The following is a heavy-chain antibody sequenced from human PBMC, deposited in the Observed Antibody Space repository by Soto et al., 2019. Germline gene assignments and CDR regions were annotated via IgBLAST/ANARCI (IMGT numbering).Heavy chain of an antibody. D-gene: IGHD3-22*01. CDR1: GFTFSSYA. J-gene: IGHJ4*02. V-gene: IGHV1-69*06. CDR2: IMTFCGTP. Sequence: SEKVSSKTSGFTFSSYAFSWVLQTPGQGLEWMGGIMTFCGTPNYAQKFQVRVNITADRSTSTASMELSSLRSEDTAVYYWARDKGAYYTHFVSWGQGTLVTASS. CDR3: ARDKGAYYTHFVS.